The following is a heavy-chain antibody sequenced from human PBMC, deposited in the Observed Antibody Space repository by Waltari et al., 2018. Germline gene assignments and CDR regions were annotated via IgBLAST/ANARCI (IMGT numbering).Heavy chain of an antibody. CDR3: ARDRGRGLYFDS. Sequence: QVQLQESGPGLVKPSGTLSLTCAVPGDSMSGRDWWGWVRQAPGKGLEWVGQVHVSGKTHYSPSLESRVTVSIDTSNKQFSLILTSATAADTAVYYCARDRGRGLYFDSWGQGTLVTVSP. CDR1: GDSMSGRDW. CDR2: VHVSGKT. V-gene: IGHV4-4*02. D-gene: IGHD2-15*01. J-gene: IGHJ4*02.